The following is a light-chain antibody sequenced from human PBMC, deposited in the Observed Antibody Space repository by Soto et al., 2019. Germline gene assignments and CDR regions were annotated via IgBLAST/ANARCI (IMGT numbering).Light chain of an antibody. J-gene: IGKJ4*01. CDR2: GAS. Sequence: EIVMTQSPATLSASPGERATLSCRASQSVNSRLAWYQQKVAQAPRLLIYGASTRATSIPARFSGRGSGTEFTLTISSLQSEDFAVYFCQQYNDWPLTFGGGTNVEIK. CDR1: QSVNSR. V-gene: IGKV3-15*01. CDR3: QQYNDWPLT.